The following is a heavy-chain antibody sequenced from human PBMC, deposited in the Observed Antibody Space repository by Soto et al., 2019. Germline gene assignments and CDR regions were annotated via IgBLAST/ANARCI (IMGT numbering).Heavy chain of an antibody. V-gene: IGHV1-69*01. Sequence: QVQLVQSGAEVKKPGSSVKVSCKASGGTFSSYAISWVRQAPGQGLEWMGGIIPIFGTANYAQKFQGRVTITADESTSTAYMGLSSLRSEDTAVYYCARGDYYDSSGYYYYYYGMDVWGQGTTVTVSS. CDR2: IIPIFGTA. CDR1: GGTFSSYA. J-gene: IGHJ6*02. D-gene: IGHD3-22*01. CDR3: ARGDYYDSSGYYYYYYGMDV.